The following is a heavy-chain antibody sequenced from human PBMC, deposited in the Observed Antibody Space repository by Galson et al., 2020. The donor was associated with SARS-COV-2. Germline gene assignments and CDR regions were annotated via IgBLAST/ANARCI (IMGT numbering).Heavy chain of an antibody. CDR1: GGTFSSYA. CDR2: IIPIFGTA. Sequence: SVKVSCKASGGTFSSYAISWVRQAPGQGLERMGGIIPIFGTANYAQKFQGRVTITADESTSTAYMELSSLRSEDTAVYYCARGFALDYDFWSGLHPGGYYYYGMDVWGQGTTVTVSS. D-gene: IGHD3-3*01. V-gene: IGHV1-69*13. J-gene: IGHJ6*02. CDR3: ARGFALDYDFWSGLHPGGYYYYGMDV.